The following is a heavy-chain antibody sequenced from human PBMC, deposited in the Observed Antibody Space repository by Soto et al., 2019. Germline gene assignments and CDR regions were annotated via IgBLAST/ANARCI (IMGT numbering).Heavy chain of an antibody. V-gene: IGHV4-31*03. J-gene: IGHJ5*02. CDR3: AREGHCSSNSCPELSGDWFDP. Sequence: ILALTCTVSGGSIRSGCYYWSWIRQHPGKGLEGIGYIYYSGSTYYNPSLKSRVTISVDTSKNQFSLKLSSVTAADTAVYYCAREGHCSSNSCPELSGDWFDPWGQRTLVTVSS. CDR2: IYYSGST. CDR1: GGSIRSGCYY. D-gene: IGHD2-2*01.